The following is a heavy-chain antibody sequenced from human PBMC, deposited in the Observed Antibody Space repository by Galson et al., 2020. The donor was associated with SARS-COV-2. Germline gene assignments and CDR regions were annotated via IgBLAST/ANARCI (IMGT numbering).Heavy chain of an antibody. D-gene: IGHD3-10*01. J-gene: IGHJ6*03. CDR2: INHNGGT. CDR3: AREYGAGAFFQYYYYIDV. CDR1: GGSFSGYY. Sequence: SETLSLTCAVYGGSFSGYYWSWIRQSPEKGLEWIGEINHNGGTNYNPSLKSRMTISLDRSKNQFSLKLSSVTAADTAIYYCAREYGAGAFFQYYYYIDVWGKGTTVTVSS. V-gene: IGHV4-34*01.